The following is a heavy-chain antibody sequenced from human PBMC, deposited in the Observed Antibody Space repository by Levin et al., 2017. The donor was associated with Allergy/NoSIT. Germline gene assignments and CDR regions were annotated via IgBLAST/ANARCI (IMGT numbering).Heavy chain of an antibody. D-gene: IGHD1-26*01. CDR1: GFTFDDYA. CDR2: ISWNSGSI. Sequence: GGSLRLSCAASGFTFDDYAMHWVRQAPGKGLEWVSGISWNSGSIGYADSVKGRFTISRDNAKNSLYLQMNSLRAEDTALYYCAKETRYSGSYLSYFDYWGQGTLVTVSS. V-gene: IGHV3-9*01. CDR3: AKETRYSGSYLSYFDY. J-gene: IGHJ4*02.